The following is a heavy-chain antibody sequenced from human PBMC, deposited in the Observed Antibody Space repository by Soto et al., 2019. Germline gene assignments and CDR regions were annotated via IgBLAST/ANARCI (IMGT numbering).Heavy chain of an antibody. CDR3: ARLWFGSAFYYYYGMDV. J-gene: IGHJ6*02. V-gene: IGHV4-39*01. D-gene: IGHD3-10*01. Sequence: SETLSLTCTVSGGSISSSSYYWGRIRQPPGKGLEWIGSIYYSGSTYYNPSLKSRVTISVDTSKNQFSLKLSSVTAADTAVYYCARLWFGSAFYYYYGMDVWGQGTMVTVSS. CDR1: GGSISSSSYY. CDR2: IYYSGST.